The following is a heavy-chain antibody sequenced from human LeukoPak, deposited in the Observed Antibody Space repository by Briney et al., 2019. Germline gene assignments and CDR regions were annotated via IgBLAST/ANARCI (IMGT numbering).Heavy chain of an antibody. CDR2: ISGSGGST. J-gene: IGHJ4*02. Sequence: GGSLRLSCAASGFTFSSYGMAWVRQAPGKGLEWVSGISGSGGSTYYEDSVKGRFTISRDNSKNTLYLQMNSLRAEDTAVYYCAKNSGGTCYSHLDYWGQGTLVTVSS. D-gene: IGHD2-15*01. CDR3: AKNSGGTCYSHLDY. CDR1: GFTFSSYG. V-gene: IGHV3-23*01.